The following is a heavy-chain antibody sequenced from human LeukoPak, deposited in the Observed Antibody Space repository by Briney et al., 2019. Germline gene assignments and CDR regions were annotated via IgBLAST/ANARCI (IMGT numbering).Heavy chain of an antibody. CDR2: ISYDGSNK. V-gene: IGHV3-30*04. D-gene: IGHD6-19*01. J-gene: IGHJ4*02. Sequence: GGSLRLSCAASGFTFSSYAMHWVRQAPGKGLEWVAVISYDGSNKYYADSVKGRLTISRDNSKSTLYLQMNSLRAEDTAVYYCARVGSSGWYVDYWGQGTLVTVSS. CDR3: ARVGSSGWYVDY. CDR1: GFTFSSYA.